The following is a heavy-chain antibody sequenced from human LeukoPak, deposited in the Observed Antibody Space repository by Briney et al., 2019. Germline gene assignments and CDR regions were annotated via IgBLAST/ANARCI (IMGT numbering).Heavy chain of an antibody. CDR3: ARDLGYDSSGFDY. J-gene: IGHJ4*02. CDR1: GFTFSSYS. CDR2: IGSSSSYI. D-gene: IGHD3-22*01. Sequence: PGGSLRLSCAASGFTFSSYSMNWVRQAPGKGLEWVSSIGSSSSYIYYADSVKGRFTISRDNAKNSLYLQMNSLRAEDTAVYYCARDLGYDSSGFDYWGQGTLVTVSS. V-gene: IGHV3-21*01.